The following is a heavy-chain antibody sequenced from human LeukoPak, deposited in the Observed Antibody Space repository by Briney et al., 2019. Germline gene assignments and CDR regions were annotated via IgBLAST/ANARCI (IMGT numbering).Heavy chain of an antibody. Sequence: GASVKVSCKASGDPFIINDINWVRQATGQGLEWMGWMNPNSGNTGYAQKFQGRVTMTRNISITTAYMELTDLRSEDTAVYYCARVTAAGTWTFDIWGQGTTVTVSS. CDR3: ARVTAAGTWTFDI. CDR2: MNPNSGNT. J-gene: IGHJ3*02. CDR1: GDPFIIND. D-gene: IGHD6-13*01. V-gene: IGHV1-8*02.